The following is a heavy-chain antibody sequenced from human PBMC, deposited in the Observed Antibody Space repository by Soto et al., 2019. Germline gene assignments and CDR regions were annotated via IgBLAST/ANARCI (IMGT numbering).Heavy chain of an antibody. CDR1: GGTFSSYA. CDR3: ARKYYYGSERLAYFDY. Sequence: EASVKVSCKASGGTFSSYAISWVRQAPGQGLEWMGGIIPIFGTANYAQKFQGRATITADESTSTAYMELSSLRSEDTAVYYCARKYYYGSERLAYFDYWGQGTLVTVSS. CDR2: IIPIFGTA. D-gene: IGHD3-10*01. V-gene: IGHV1-69*13. J-gene: IGHJ4*02.